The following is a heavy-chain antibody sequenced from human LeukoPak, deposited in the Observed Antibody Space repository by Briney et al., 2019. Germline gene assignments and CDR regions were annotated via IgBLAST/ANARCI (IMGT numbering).Heavy chain of an antibody. CDR3: AREVVRGVMLNWFDP. Sequence: SVKVSFKASGGTFSSYAISWVRQAPGQGLEWMGGIIPIFGTANYAQKFQGRVTITADKSTSTAYMELSSLRSEDTAVYYCAREVVRGVMLNWFDPWGQGTLVTVSS. CDR1: GGTFSSYA. CDR2: IIPIFGTA. V-gene: IGHV1-69*06. D-gene: IGHD3-10*01. J-gene: IGHJ5*02.